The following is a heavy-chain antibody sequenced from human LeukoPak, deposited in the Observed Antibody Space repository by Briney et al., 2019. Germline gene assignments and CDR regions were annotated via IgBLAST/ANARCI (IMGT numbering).Heavy chain of an antibody. V-gene: IGHV4-59*08. CDR2: IFYSGIT. CDR1: GGSISSYY. Sequence: SETLSLTCTVSGGSISSYYWSWIRQPPGKGLEWIEYIFYSGITNYNPSLSLKSRFTISVDTSKNQFSLKLSSVTAADTAVYYCATGSGSYYKPFDYWGQGTLVTVSS. CDR3: ATGSGSYYKPFDY. J-gene: IGHJ4*02. D-gene: IGHD3-10*01.